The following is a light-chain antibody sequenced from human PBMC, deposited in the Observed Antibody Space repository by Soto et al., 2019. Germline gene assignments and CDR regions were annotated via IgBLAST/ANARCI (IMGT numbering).Light chain of an antibody. V-gene: IGKV1-33*01. Sequence: DIQMTQSPSSLSASVGDRVTITCQASQGINKNLIWYQQKPGKAPKLLIYDASDLETGVPSRFSGSGSGTGFTLTISSLQPEDFATYYCQQLNTYPSTFGGGTKVDI. CDR3: QQLNTYPST. CDR1: QGINKN. CDR2: DAS. J-gene: IGKJ4*01.